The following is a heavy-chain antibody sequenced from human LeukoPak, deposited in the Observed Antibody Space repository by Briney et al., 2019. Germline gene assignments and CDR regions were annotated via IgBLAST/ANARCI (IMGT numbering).Heavy chain of an antibody. CDR3: ARGEAALDDAFDI. V-gene: IGHV3-23*01. Sequence: GGSLRLSCAASGFTFSGYGMSWVRQAPGKGLEWVSAISGSGGSTYYADSVKGRFTTSRDNSKNTLYLQMNSLRAEDTAVYYCARGEAALDDAFDIWGQGTMVTVSS. CDR1: GFTFSGYG. J-gene: IGHJ3*02. D-gene: IGHD6-6*01. CDR2: ISGSGGST.